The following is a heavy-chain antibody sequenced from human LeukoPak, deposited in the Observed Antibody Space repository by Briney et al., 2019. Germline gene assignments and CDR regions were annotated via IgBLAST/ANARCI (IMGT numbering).Heavy chain of an antibody. D-gene: IGHD3-3*01. V-gene: IGHV3-23*01. Sequence: PGGSLRLSCAASGFTFSSYAMSWVRQAPGKGLEWVSAISGSGGSTYYADSVKGRFTISRDNSKNTLYLQMNSLRAEDTAVYYCAKRAITIFGVVIMSDAFDIWGQGTMVTVSS. CDR3: AKRAITIFGVVIMSDAFDI. CDR2: ISGSGGST. J-gene: IGHJ3*02. CDR1: GFTFSSYA.